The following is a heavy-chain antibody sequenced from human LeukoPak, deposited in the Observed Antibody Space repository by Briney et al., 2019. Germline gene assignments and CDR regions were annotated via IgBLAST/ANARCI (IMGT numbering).Heavy chain of an antibody. CDR2: IYHSGST. D-gene: IGHD2-2*01. CDR3: ARSLGYCSSSSCYWMSDHYYGMDV. Sequence: PSETLSLTCAVSGGSISSSNWWSWVRQPPGKGLEWIGEIYHSGSTNYNPSLKSRVTISVDKSKNQFSLKVSSVTAADTAVYYCARSLGYCSSSSCYWMSDHYYGMDVWGKGTTVTVSS. J-gene: IGHJ6*04. V-gene: IGHV4-4*02. CDR1: GGSISSSNW.